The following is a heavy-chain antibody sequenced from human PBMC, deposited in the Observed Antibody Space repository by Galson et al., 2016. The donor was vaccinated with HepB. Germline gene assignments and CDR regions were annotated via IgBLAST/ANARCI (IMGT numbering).Heavy chain of an antibody. CDR2: INSKGDST. J-gene: IGHJ4*02. Sequence: SLRLSCAASGFSFSSYAMHWVRQAPGKGLEYVSSINSKGDSTYYAESVKGRFIISRDNSENTLYLQMGSPIPDNTAVYYCARVSTRGVAAAGYFAFWGQGTLVTVSS. V-gene: IGHV3-64*02. CDR1: GFSFSSYA. CDR3: ARVSTRGVAAAGYFAF. D-gene: IGHD6-13*01.